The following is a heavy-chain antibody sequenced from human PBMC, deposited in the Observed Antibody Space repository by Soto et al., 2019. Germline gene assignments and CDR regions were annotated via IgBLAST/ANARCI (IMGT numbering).Heavy chain of an antibody. CDR2: IYYSGST. J-gene: IGHJ4*02. V-gene: IGHV4-31*02. CDR3: ARDPYCSGGSCYSSPL. CDR1: GGFISGGCYY. Sequence: QLQLQEWGPGLVQPSTTLFLTSTVSGGFISGGCYYWSWSRQHPGKGLERIGFIYYSGSTYYNPSLKSRVTISVDTSKNQFSLKLSSVTAADTAVYYCARDPYCSGGSCYSSPLWGQGTLVTVSS. D-gene: IGHD2-15*01.